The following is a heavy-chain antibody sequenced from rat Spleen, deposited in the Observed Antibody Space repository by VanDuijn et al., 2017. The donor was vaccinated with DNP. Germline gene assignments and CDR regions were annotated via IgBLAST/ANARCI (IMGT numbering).Heavy chain of an antibody. CDR1: GYSITSSYR. CDR3: ARHGNYYSGGTMDA. V-gene: IGHV3-3*01. D-gene: IGHD1-1*01. Sequence: EVQLQESGPGLVKPSQSLSLTCSVTGYSITSSYRWNWIRKFPGNKLEWMGYINSAGSTNYNPSLKSRISITRDTSKNQFFLQLNSVTTEDTATYYCARHGNYYSGGTMDAWGQGTSVTVSS. J-gene: IGHJ4*01. CDR2: INSAGST.